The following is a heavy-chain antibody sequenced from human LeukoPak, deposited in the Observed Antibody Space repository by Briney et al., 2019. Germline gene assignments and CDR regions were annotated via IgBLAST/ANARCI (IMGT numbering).Heavy chain of an antibody. CDR3: AAGGVVGATFVFAFDI. J-gene: IGHJ3*02. CDR2: IVVGSGNT. CDR1: GFTFTSSA. Sequence: GASVKVSCKASGFTFTSSAMQWVRQARGQRLEWIGWIVVGSGNTNYAQKFQERVTITRDMTTSTAYMELSSLRSEDTAVYYCAAGGVVGATFVFAFDIWGQGTMVTVSS. V-gene: IGHV1-58*02. D-gene: IGHD1-26*01.